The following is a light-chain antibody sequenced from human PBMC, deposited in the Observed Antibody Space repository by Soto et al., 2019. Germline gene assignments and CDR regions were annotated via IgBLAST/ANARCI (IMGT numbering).Light chain of an antibody. CDR3: KSYTGINNWV. CDR2: EVN. J-gene: IGLJ3*02. Sequence: QSVLTQPPSASGFPGQSVTISCTGTSSDVGGYNYVSWYQQHPGKAPKVMIYEVNKRPSGVPDRFSGSKSGNTASLTVSGLQAEDEADYFCKSYTGINNWVFGGGTKLTVL. CDR1: SSDVGGYNY. V-gene: IGLV2-8*01.